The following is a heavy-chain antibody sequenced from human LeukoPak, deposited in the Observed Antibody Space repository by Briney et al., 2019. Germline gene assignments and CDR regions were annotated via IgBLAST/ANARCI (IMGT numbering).Heavy chain of an antibody. V-gene: IGHV3-30*02. Sequence: GGSLRLSCTASGFTFSNYGMHWVRQAPGKGLEWVAFIRYDGSEKYYADSVKGRITISRDNSKNSLYLQMNSLRAEDTAVYYCARVAYYYDSSGYYSGYDYWGQGTLVTVSS. CDR2: IRYDGSEK. CDR3: ARVAYYYDSSGYYSGYDY. J-gene: IGHJ4*02. D-gene: IGHD3-22*01. CDR1: GFTFSNYG.